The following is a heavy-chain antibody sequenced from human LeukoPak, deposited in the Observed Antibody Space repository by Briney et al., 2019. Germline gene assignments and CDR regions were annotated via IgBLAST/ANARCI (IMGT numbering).Heavy chain of an antibody. CDR2: IRGSGGST. CDR3: AKALITKRLWFDP. CDR1: GFTFSSYA. J-gene: IGHJ5*02. Sequence: GGSLRLSCASSGFTFSSYAMSWVLQAPGKGLEWVSAIRGSGGSTYYTDSVKGRFTISRDNSKNTLYLQMNSLRAEDTAVYYCAKALITKRLWFDPWGQGTLVTVSS. V-gene: IGHV3-23*01. D-gene: IGHD5-24*01.